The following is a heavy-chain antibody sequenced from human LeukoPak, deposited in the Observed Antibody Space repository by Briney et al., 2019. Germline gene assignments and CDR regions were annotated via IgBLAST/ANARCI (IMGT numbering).Heavy chain of an antibody. Sequence: PGGSLRLSCEASGFTFSSYAMSWVRQAPGKGLEWVLSISGSGGTTYYAESMKGRFTISRDNSKNTLFLQMYSLRAEDTAVYHCAKQYGSGSFHLFDSWGQGTLVSGSS. J-gene: IGHJ4*02. CDR3: AKQYGSGSFHLFDS. V-gene: IGHV3-23*01. D-gene: IGHD3-10*01. CDR2: ISGSGGTT. CDR1: GFTFSSYA.